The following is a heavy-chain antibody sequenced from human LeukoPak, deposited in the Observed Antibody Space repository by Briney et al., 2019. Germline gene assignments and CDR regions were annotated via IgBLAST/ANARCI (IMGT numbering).Heavy chain of an antibody. CDR3: ARHSNWNGGVDWFDP. Sequence: SETLSLTCTVSGGSNYWTWIRQAPGKELEWIAYIHYSGSPHYNPSLRSRVTISIDTSKNQLSLKLNSVTAADTAVYYCARHSNWNGGVDWFDPWGQGTQVTVSS. J-gene: IGHJ5*02. CDR1: GGSNY. CDR2: IHYSGSP. V-gene: IGHV4-59*08. D-gene: IGHD1-20*01.